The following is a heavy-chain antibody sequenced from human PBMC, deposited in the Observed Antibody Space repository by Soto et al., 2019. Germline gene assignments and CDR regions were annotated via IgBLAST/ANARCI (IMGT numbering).Heavy chain of an antibody. D-gene: IGHD6-13*01. J-gene: IGHJ4*02. Sequence: QVQLQESGPGLVKPSQTLSLICTVSGGSINSGGYYWNWIRQHPGKGLEWIGYIFYSGSTYYNPFIRSRVTISADTSKNKFSLNLSSVTAADTAVYFFARGYRQSGYSSSWVLDYWGQGTLVNVSS. CDR1: GGSINSGGYY. V-gene: IGHV4-31*03. CDR2: IFYSGST. CDR3: ARGYRQSGYSSSWVLDY.